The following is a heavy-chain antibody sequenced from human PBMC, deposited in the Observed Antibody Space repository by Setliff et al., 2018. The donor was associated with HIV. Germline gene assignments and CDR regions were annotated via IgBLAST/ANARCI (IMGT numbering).Heavy chain of an antibody. D-gene: IGHD4-17*01. J-gene: IGHJ2*01. V-gene: IGHV7-4-1*01. Sequence: ASVKVSCKASGYTFTTFGLSWVRQAPGQGLEWMGWINTETGTPMYAQGFTGRFVFSLDTSIGTAYLQIDSLNAEDTAVYYCARYGSDWFFDLWGRGTLVTVSS. CDR2: INTETGTP. CDR3: ARYGSDWFFDL. CDR1: GYTFTTFG.